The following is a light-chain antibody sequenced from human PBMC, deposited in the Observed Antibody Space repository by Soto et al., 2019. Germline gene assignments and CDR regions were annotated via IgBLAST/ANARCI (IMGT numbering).Light chain of an antibody. CDR1: QNVYNN. V-gene: IGKV3-15*01. J-gene: IGKJ4*01. CDR3: QQCRNLPLT. Sequence: EIVMTQSPATLSVSPGEEATLSCKASQNVYNNLAWYQQRPGQPPRLLIYDASTRATGISARFSASGYGTEFTLTISSLQCEDFAVYFCQQCRNLPLTFGGGTKVEIK. CDR2: DAS.